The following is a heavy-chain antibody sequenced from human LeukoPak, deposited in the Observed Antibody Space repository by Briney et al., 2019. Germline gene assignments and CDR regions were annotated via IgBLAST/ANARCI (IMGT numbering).Heavy chain of an antibody. J-gene: IGHJ3*02. V-gene: IGHV1-18*01. CDR2: ISAYNGNT. Sequence: ASVKVSCKASGYTFTSYDINWVRQATGQGLEWMGWISAYNGNTNYAQKLQGRVTMTTDTSTSTAYMELRSLRSDDTAVYYCARDNDYVWGSYRPNDAFDIWGQGTMVTVSS. CDR3: ARDNDYVWGSYRPNDAFDI. D-gene: IGHD3-16*02. CDR1: GYTFTSYD.